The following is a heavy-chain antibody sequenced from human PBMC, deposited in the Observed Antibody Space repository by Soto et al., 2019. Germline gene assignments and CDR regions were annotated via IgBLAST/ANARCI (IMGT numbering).Heavy chain of an antibody. J-gene: IGHJ5*02. Sequence: GASVKVSCKASGFTFTSSAVQWVRQARGQRLEWIGWIVVGSGNTNYAQKFQERVTITRDMSTSTAYMELSSLRSEDTAVYYCAREAKDIVVVVAATRWFDPWGQGTLVTVS. CDR2: IVVGSGNT. V-gene: IGHV1-58*01. D-gene: IGHD2-15*01. CDR3: AREAKDIVVVVAATRWFDP. CDR1: GFTFTSSA.